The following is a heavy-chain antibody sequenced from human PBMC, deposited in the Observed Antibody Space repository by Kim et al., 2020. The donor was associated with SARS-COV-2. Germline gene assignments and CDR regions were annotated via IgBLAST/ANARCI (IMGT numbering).Heavy chain of an antibody. D-gene: IGHD6-19*01. CDR1: GFTFSSYS. V-gene: IGHV3-48*02. CDR2: ISSSSSTI. Sequence: GGSLRLSCAASGFTFSSYSMNWVRQAPGKGLEWVSYISSSSSTIYYADSVKGRFTISRDNAKNSLYLQMNSLRDEDTAVYYCARVKYSSGWPETNPPDYWGQGTLVTVSS. CDR3: ARVKYSSGWPETNPPDY. J-gene: IGHJ4*02.